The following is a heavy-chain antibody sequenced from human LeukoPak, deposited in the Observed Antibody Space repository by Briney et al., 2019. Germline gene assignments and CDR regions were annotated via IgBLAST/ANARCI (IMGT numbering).Heavy chain of an antibody. CDR2: INAGNGNT. D-gene: IGHD6-13*01. Sequence: ASVKVSCKASGYTFTSYGISWVRQAPGQRLEWMGWINAGNGNTKYSQKFQGRVTITRDTSASTAYMELSSLRSEDTAVYYCARSRRIAAAGAFDIWGQGTMVTVSS. J-gene: IGHJ3*02. CDR1: GYTFTSYG. CDR3: ARSRRIAAAGAFDI. V-gene: IGHV1-3*01.